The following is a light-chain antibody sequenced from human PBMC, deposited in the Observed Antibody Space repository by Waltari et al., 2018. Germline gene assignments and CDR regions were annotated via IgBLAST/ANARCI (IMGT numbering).Light chain of an antibody. CDR2: SAS. CDR1: PGVRNN. CDR3: QQATSFPRT. J-gene: IGKJ1*01. Sequence: DIQMTPSPSSVSAFVRNKVTLPCRASPGVRNNLEWYQQKPGKAPYLLIYSASTLQSGVPSRFSGSGSGTEFTLTISSLQPEDFASYYCQQATSFPRTFGQGTKVEVK. V-gene: IGKV1-12*01.